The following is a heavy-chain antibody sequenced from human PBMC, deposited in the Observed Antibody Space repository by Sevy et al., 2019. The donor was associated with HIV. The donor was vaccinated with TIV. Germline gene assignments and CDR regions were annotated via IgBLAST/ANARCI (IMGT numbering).Heavy chain of an antibody. CDR1: GGYISSSDYF. V-gene: IGHV4-39*01. D-gene: IGHD3-16*01. CDR2: IYYNADT. Sequence: SETLSLTCTVSGGYISSSDYFWGWIRQPPGKGLEWIGTIYYNADTYHNPSLTSRVTISVDTSKNQFSLRMTSVTALDTAVYYCARHGAWRFYFDFWGRGTLVTVSS. CDR3: ARHGAWRFYFDF. J-gene: IGHJ4*02.